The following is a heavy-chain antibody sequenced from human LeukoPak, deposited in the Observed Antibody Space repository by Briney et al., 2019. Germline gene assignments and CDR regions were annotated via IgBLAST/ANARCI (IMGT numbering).Heavy chain of an antibody. D-gene: IGHD3-9*01. CDR1: GFTVSSNY. CDR3: ARDRPLRYSWEDYSDYGMDV. V-gene: IGHV3-53*01. Sequence: GGSLRLSCAASGFTVSSNYMSWVRQAPGKGLEWVSVIYSGGSTYYADSVKGRFTISRDNSKNTLYLQMNSLRAEDTAVYYCARDRPLRYSWEDYSDYGMDVWGQGTTVTVSS. CDR2: IYSGGST. J-gene: IGHJ6*02.